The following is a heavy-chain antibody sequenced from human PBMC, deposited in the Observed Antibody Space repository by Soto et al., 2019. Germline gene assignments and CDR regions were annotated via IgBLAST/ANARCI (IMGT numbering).Heavy chain of an antibody. D-gene: IGHD6-13*01. J-gene: IGHJ5*02. Sequence: LSLTCTVSGGSISSGDYYWSWIRQPPGKGLEWIGYIYYSGSTYYNPSLKSRVTISVDTSKNQFSLKLSSVTAADTAVYYCAREIAAAGRGDWFDPWGQGTLVTVSS. CDR2: IYYSGST. CDR3: AREIAAAGRGDWFDP. V-gene: IGHV4-30-4*01. CDR1: GGSISSGDYY.